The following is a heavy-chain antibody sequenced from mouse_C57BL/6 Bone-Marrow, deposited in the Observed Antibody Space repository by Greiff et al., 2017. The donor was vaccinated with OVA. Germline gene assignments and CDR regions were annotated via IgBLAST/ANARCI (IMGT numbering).Heavy chain of an antibody. J-gene: IGHJ4*01. V-gene: IGHV5-9-1*02. CDR2: ISSGGDYI. CDR1: GFTFSSYA. CDR3: TRDIFYYAMDY. Sequence: EVQRVESGEGLVKPGGSLKLSCAASGFTFSSYAMSWVRQTPEKRLEWVAYISSGGDYIYYADTVKGRFTISRDNARNTLYLQMSSLKSEDTAMYYCTRDIFYYAMDYWGQGTSVTVSS.